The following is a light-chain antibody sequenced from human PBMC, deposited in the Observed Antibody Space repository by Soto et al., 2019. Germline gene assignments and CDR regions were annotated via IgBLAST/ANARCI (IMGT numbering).Light chain of an antibody. CDR3: QQYYSTLWT. CDR1: QSVLYSSNNKNY. V-gene: IGKV4-1*01. J-gene: IGKJ1*01. Sequence: DIVMTQSPDSLAVSLGERATINCKSSQSVLYSSNNKNYLAWYQQKPGQPPKLLIYWASTRESGVPDRFSGSGSRTDFTLTISGLQAEDVAVYYCQQYYSTLWTFGQGTKVEIK. CDR2: WAS.